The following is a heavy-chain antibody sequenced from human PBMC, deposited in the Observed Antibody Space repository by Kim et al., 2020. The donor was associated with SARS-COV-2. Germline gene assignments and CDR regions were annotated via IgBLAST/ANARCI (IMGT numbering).Heavy chain of an antibody. Sequence: GGSLRLSCAASEFSFSSCAMNWVRQAPGKGLEWVSGIRASGGGTNYAGSVKGRFTISRDNSENTLYLQMISLRADDTAIYYCAKSTGWNYDNALDVWGQG. CDR3: AKSTGWNYDNALDV. V-gene: IGHV3-23*01. D-gene: IGHD2-15*01. CDR2: IRASGGGT. J-gene: IGHJ6*02. CDR1: EFSFSSCA.